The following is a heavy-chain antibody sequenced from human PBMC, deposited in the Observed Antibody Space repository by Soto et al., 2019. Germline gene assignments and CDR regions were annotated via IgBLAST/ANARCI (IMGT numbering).Heavy chain of an antibody. CDR3: ARLQNYDILTGSSHSIDV. CDR1: GYTFTNYG. D-gene: IGHD3-9*01. J-gene: IGHJ6*02. V-gene: IGHV1-18*01. CDR2: ISNYNGKT. Sequence: LVQSGGEMKKPGASVKVSCEASGYTFTNYGITWVRQAPVQGLEWMGWISNYNGKTNYAQILQGRVTMTTDTSTRTAYMELTSLRSDDTATYYCARLQNYDILTGSSHSIDVWGQGTTVTVSS.